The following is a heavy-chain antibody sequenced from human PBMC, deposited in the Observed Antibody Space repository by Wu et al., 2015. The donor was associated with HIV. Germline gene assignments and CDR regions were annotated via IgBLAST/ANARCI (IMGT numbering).Heavy chain of an antibody. CDR3: ARGVINSATFDY. CDR1: GYIFNNYG. D-gene: IGHD2/OR15-2a*01. Sequence: QVQLVQSGAEVKKPGTSVKVSCKTSGYIFNNYGIIWVRQAPGQGLEWMGWISVYYGNSNYAQKLQGRVTMTTETSTRTAYMELRSLRSDDTAVYYCARGVINSATFDYWGRGTWSPSPQ. J-gene: IGHJ4*02. CDR2: ISVYYGNS. V-gene: IGHV1-18*01.